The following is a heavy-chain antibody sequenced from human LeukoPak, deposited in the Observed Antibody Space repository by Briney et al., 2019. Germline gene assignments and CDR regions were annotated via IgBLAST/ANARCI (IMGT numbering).Heavy chain of an antibody. V-gene: IGHV1-46*01. J-gene: IGHJ3*01. D-gene: IGHD3-22*01. CDR2: INPSGGSI. CDR1: GDTFSSYY. CDR3: ARGRHYYESSDYYYEGDGFDV. Sequence: ASVKVSCKASGDTFSSYYMHWVRQAPGQGLEWMGIINPSGGSISYAQKFQGRVTMTRGMSTSTVYMELSSLRSEDTAVYYCARGRHYYESSDYYYEGDGFDVWGQGTMVTVSS.